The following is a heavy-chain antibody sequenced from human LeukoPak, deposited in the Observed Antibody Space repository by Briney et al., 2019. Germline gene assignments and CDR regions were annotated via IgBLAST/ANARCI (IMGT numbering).Heavy chain of an antibody. J-gene: IGHJ4*02. CDR2: ISGSGGST. Sequence: PGGSLRLSCAASGFTFSSYAMSWVRQAPGKGLEWVSDISGSGGSTYHADSVKGRFTISRDNSKNTLYLQMNSLRAEDTAVYYCAKTGGAAIGYYFDYWGQGTLVTVSS. V-gene: IGHV3-23*01. D-gene: IGHD2-2*02. CDR1: GFTFSSYA. CDR3: AKTGGAAIGYYFDY.